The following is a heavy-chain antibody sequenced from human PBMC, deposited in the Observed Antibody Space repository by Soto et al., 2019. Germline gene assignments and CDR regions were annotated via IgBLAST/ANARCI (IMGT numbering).Heavy chain of an antibody. D-gene: IGHD1-1*01. Sequence: GGSLRLSCATSGFTFDNYAMSWVRQAPGKGPEWLGFIRSKAYGGTPSYAASVEGRFTISRDDSTSIAYLQMDSLKIGDTAVYYCLKNDDHGPDWGRGTLVTVSS. CDR1: GFTFDNYA. J-gene: IGHJ4*02. CDR3: LKNDDHGPD. CDR2: IRSKAYGGTP. V-gene: IGHV3-49*04.